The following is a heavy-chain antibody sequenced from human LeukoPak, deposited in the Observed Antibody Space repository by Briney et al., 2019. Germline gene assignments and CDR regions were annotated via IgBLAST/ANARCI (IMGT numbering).Heavy chain of an antibody. CDR2: INPNSGGT. D-gene: IGHD2-21*01. J-gene: IGHJ6*03. V-gene: IGHV1-2*02. Sequence: GASVKVSCKASGYTFTSYDINWVRQAPGQGLEWMGWINPNSGGTNYAQKFQGRVTMTRDTSISTAYMELSRLRSDDTAVYYCARGGTPSYYYYMDVWGKGTTVTVSS. CDR3: ARGGTPSYYYYMDV. CDR1: GYTFTSYD.